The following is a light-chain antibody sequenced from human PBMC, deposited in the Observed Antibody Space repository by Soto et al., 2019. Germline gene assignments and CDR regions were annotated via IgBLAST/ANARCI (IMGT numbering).Light chain of an antibody. J-gene: IGKJ4*01. CDR1: QGINNY. V-gene: IGKV1-16*02. CDR2: AAS. CDR3: QQYKSYPLT. Sequence: DIQMTQSPSSLSASVGDRVTITCRASQGINNYLAWFQQKPGTAPKSLIYAASSLQSGVPSKFSGSGSGTAFTLTISSLQPEDSATYYCQQYKSYPLTFGGGTKVEIK.